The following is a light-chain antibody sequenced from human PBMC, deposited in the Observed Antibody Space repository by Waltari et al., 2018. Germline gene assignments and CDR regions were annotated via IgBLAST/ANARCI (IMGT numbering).Light chain of an antibody. J-gene: IGKJ1*01. CDR3: QHHVRLPAT. CDR1: QGVGKY. Sequence: IVLTHSPGTLSLSPGERAPLSCRASQGVGKYLAWYQQKPGQSPRLLIYGASSRAAGIPDRFSGSGSGADFSLTISRLEPEDFAVYYCQHHVRLPATFGQGTKVE. CDR2: GAS. V-gene: IGKV3-20*01.